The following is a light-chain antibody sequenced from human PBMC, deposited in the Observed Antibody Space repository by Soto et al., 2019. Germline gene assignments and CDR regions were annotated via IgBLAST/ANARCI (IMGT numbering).Light chain of an antibody. CDR1: SSDVGSYNL. V-gene: IGLV2-23*01. J-gene: IGLJ3*02. Sequence: QSVLTQPASVSGSPGQSITISCTGTSSDVGSYNLVSWYQQHPGKAPKLMIYEGSKRPSGVSNRFSGSKSGNTASLTISGLQAEDEADYYCSSTAGNNNLVFGGGTKLTVL. CDR3: SSTAGNNNLV. CDR2: EGS.